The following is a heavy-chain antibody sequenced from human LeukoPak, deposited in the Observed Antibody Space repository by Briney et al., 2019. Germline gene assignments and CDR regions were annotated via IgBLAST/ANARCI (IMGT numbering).Heavy chain of an antibody. CDR1: GGSISSYY. V-gene: IGHV4-4*07. D-gene: IGHD3-3*01. CDR3: ARDYDFWSGYYARPGGYFDY. Sequence: PSETLSLTCTVSGGSISSYYWSWIRQPAGKGLEWIGRIYTSGSTNYNPSLKSRVTMSVDTSKNQFSLKLSSVTAADTAVYYCARDYDFWSGYYARPGGYFDYWGQGTLVTVSS. CDR2: IYTSGST. J-gene: IGHJ4*02.